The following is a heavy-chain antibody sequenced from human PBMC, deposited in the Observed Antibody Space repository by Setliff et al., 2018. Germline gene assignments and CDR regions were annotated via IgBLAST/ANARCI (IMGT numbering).Heavy chain of an antibody. CDR3: ARERYFWSGYHN. V-gene: IGHV3-23*01. Sequence: LRLSCAASGFTFSSYWMSWVRQAPGKGLEWVSAISNSGGGTYYADSVKGRFTISRDNSKNTLFLQMNSLRAEDTAVYYCARERYFWSGYHNWGQGTLVTVSS. CDR2: ISNSGGGT. D-gene: IGHD3-3*01. J-gene: IGHJ4*02. CDR1: GFTFSSYW.